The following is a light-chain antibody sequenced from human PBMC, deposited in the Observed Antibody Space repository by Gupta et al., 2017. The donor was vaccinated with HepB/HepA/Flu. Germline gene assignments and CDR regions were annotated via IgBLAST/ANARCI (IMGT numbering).Light chain of an antibody. J-gene: IGLJ3*02. V-gene: IGLV2-11*01. Sequence: QSALTQPRSVSGSPGQSVTISCTGTSSDVGGYNYVSWYQQHPGKAPKLIIFDVDKRPSGVPSRFSGSKSGNTASLTISGLQAEDDTDYYCCSYAGSDTLVFGGGTKVAVL. CDR2: DVD. CDR1: SSDVGGYNY. CDR3: CSYAGSDTLV.